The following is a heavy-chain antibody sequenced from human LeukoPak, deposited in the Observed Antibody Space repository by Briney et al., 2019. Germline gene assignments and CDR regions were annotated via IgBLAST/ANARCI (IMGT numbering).Heavy chain of an antibody. CDR3: AKDGIVGATSPTGYFDY. CDR2: ISWNSGSI. CDR1: GFTFDDYA. Sequence: GGSLRLSCAASGFTFDDYAMHWVRQAPGKGLEWVSGISWNSGSIGYADSVKGRFTISRDNAKNSLYLQMNSLRAEDMALYYCAKDGIVGATSPTGYFDYWGQGTLVTVSS. J-gene: IGHJ4*02. V-gene: IGHV3-9*03. D-gene: IGHD1-26*01.